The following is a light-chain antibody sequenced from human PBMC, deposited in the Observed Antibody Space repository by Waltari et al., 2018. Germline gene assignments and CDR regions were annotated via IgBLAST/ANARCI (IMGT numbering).Light chain of an antibody. Sequence: QSALPQPRSVSGSPGQSVTVSCTGASSLVSWFQQYPGKAPKLIIYDVFNRPSGVPYRFSGSKSGNTASLTISGLQAEDEADYYCCSFAGSYSYVFGSGTKVTVL. J-gene: IGLJ1*01. CDR2: DVF. V-gene: IGLV2-11*01. CDR1: SSL. CDR3: CSFAGSYSYV.